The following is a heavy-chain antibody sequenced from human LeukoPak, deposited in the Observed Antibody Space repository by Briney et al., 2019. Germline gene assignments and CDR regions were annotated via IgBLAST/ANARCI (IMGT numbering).Heavy chain of an antibody. V-gene: IGHV4-38-2*02. J-gene: IGHJ4*02. D-gene: IGHD3-9*01. CDR3: ARGIFGVHYDILTGYYTGDFDY. CDR2: IYHSGST. CDR1: GYSISSGYY. Sequence: SETLSLTCTVSGYSISSGYYWGWIRQPPGKGLEWIGSIYHSGSTYYNPSLKSRVTISVDTSKNQFSLKLSSVTAADTAVYYCARGIFGVHYDILTGYYTGDFDYWGQRTLVTVSS.